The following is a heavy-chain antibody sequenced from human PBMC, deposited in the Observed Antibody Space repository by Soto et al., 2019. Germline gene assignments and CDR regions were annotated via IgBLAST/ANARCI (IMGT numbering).Heavy chain of an antibody. CDR1: GYTFITYG. CDR3: ARGMGCSGGSCKNYYYYYMDV. V-gene: IGHV1-18*01. CDR2: ISTYNGNT. Sequence: ASVKVSCKASGYTFITYGVSWVRQAPGQGLDWLGWISTYNGNTRYAERLQGRVTMTTDTTTNTAYMELRSLRSDDTAVYYCARGMGCSGGSCKNYYYYYMDVWGKGTTVTVSS. D-gene: IGHD2-15*01. J-gene: IGHJ6*03.